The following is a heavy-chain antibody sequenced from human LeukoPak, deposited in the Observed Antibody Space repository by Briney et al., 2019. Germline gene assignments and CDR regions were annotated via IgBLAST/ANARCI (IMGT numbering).Heavy chain of an antibody. CDR3: ARLSFQSSSSS. Sequence: SETLSLTCTVSGAAISTSSYYWGWIRHPPGKGLEWIGSFYYTGSGSTYYNPSLKNRVTISVDTPRSQFSVKLSSVTAADTAVYYCARLSFQSSSSSWGQGTLVTVSS. CDR1: GAAISTSSYY. V-gene: IGHV4-39*01. CDR2: FYYTGSGST. D-gene: IGHD6-6*01. J-gene: IGHJ4*02.